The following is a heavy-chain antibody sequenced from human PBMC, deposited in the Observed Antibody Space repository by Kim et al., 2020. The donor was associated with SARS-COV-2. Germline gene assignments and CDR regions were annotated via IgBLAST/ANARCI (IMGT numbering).Heavy chain of an antibody. Sequence: GGSLRLSCAASGFTVSSNYMSWVRQAPGKGLEWVSVIYSGGSTYHADSVKGRFTISRDNSKNSLRAEDTAVYYCASGPPIAAAPRDGMDVWGQGTTVTVS. CDR1: GFTVSSNY. CDR2: IYSGGST. D-gene: IGHD6-13*01. V-gene: IGHV3-66*01. J-gene: IGHJ6*02. CDR3: ASGPPIAAAPRDGMDV.